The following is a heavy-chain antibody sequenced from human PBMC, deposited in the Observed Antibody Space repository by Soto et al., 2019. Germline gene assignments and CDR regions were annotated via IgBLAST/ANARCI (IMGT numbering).Heavy chain of an antibody. V-gene: IGHV3-48*04. J-gene: IGHJ4*02. CDR3: ARLGRAYYYDTSVDY. D-gene: IGHD3-22*01. CDR2: ISSSSSTT. CDR1: GFTFSSYS. Sequence: GGSLRLSCAASGFTFSSYSMNWVRQAPGKGLEWVSCISSSSSTTYYADSVKGRFTISRDNAKNSLYLQMNSLRAEDTAVYYCARLGRAYYYDTSVDYWGQGTLVTVSS.